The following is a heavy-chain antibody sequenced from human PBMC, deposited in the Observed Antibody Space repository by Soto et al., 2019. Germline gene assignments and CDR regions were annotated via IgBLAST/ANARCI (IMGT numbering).Heavy chain of an antibody. CDR1: GFTFSSYA. CDR2: ISYDGSNK. V-gene: IGHV3-30-3*01. CDR3: ARDEIDGGCSSTSCYLHNWFDP. J-gene: IGHJ5*02. Sequence: GGSLRLSCAASGFTFSSYAMHWVRQAPGKGLEWVAVISYDGSNKYYADSVKGRFTISRDNSKNTLYLQMNSLRAEDTAVYYCARDEIDGGCSSTSCYLHNWFDPWGQGTLVTVSS. D-gene: IGHD2-2*01.